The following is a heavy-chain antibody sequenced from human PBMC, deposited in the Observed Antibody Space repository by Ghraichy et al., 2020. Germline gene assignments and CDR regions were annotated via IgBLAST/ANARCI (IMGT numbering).Heavy chain of an antibody. V-gene: IGHV3-21*01. CDR2: ISSSSSYI. CDR1: GFTFSSYS. Sequence: GGSLRLSCAASGFTFSSYSMNWVRQAPGKGLEWVSSISSSSSYIYYADSVKGRFTISRDNAKNSSYLQMNSLRAEDTAVYYCARDAGVGYCSGGSCYSGNWFDPWGQGTLVTVSS. J-gene: IGHJ5*02. CDR3: ARDAGVGYCSGGSCYSGNWFDP. D-gene: IGHD2-15*01.